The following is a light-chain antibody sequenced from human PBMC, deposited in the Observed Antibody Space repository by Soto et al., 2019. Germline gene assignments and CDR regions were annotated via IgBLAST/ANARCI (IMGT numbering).Light chain of an antibody. V-gene: IGKV3-15*01. Sequence: EIVMTQSPATLSVSPGERAALSCRASESVSSKLAWYQQKPGQAPRLIIYGASTRVNDVPARFSGSGSGTEFTLTISSLQSGDFAVYYCLQYNKWPRTFGQGTKVEIK. CDR2: GAS. CDR1: ESVSSK. CDR3: LQYNKWPRT. J-gene: IGKJ1*01.